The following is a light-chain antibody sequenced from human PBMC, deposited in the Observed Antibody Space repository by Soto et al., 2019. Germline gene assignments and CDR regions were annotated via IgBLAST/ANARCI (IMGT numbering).Light chain of an antibody. J-gene: IGKJ1*01. CDR2: GAS. Sequence: EIVMTQSPATLSVSPGERATLSCRASQSVSSNLAWYQQKPGQAPRLLIYGASTRATGIPSRFSGSGSGTEFTHTISSLQSEDFAVYYCQQYNNWLQRTFGQGTKVEIK. V-gene: IGKV3-15*01. CDR3: QQYNNWLQRT. CDR1: QSVSSN.